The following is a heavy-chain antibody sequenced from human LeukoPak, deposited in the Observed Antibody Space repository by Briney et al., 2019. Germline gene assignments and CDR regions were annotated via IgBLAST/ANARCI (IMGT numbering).Heavy chain of an antibody. CDR3: AKAILWFGELDY. D-gene: IGHD3-10*01. Sequence: GGSLRLSCAVSGFTFSSYAMSWVRQAPGKGLEWVSAISGSGGSTYYADSVKGRFTISRDNSKNTLYLQMNSLRAEDTAVYYCAKAILWFGELDYWGQGTLVTVSS. J-gene: IGHJ4*02. CDR2: ISGSGGST. V-gene: IGHV3-23*01. CDR1: GFTFSSYA.